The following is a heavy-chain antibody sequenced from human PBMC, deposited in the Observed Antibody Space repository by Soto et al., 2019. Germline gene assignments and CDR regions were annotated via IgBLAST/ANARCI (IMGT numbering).Heavy chain of an antibody. J-gene: IGHJ4*02. Sequence: AKVSCKASGYIFTSYYIHWVRQAPGQGLEWMGWINPFDGSRMFAQSFQGRVTMTRDTSTSTVYMEVSSLRSEDTAVYYCSRVDPGETSPFDHWGQGTLVT. D-gene: IGHD3-10*01. CDR2: INPFDGSR. V-gene: IGHV1-46*03. CDR3: SRVDPGETSPFDH. CDR1: GYIFTSYY.